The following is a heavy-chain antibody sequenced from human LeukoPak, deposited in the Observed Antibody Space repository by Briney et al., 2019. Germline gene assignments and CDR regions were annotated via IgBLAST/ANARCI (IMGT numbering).Heavy chain of an antibody. Sequence: PGGSLRLSCAASGFTFSSYGMHWVRQAPGKGLEWVAVIWYDGSNKYYADSVKGRFTISRDNSKNTLYLQMNSLRAEDTAVYYCATSSSSAVGYFDYWGQGTLVTVSS. J-gene: IGHJ4*02. CDR2: IWYDGSNK. D-gene: IGHD6-13*01. V-gene: IGHV3-33*01. CDR1: GFTFSSYG. CDR3: ATSSSSAVGYFDY.